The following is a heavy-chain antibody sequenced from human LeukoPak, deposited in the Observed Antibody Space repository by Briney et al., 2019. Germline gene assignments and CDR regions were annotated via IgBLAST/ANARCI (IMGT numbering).Heavy chain of an antibody. Sequence: ASVKVSCKASGYTFTGYYMHWVRQAPGQGLEWVGWINPNSGGTNYAQKFQGRVTMTRDTSISTAYMELSRLRSDDTAVYYCASFTQRVGATGAFDYWGQGTLVTVSS. CDR2: INPNSGGT. D-gene: IGHD1-26*01. V-gene: IGHV1-2*02. CDR1: GYTFTGYY. CDR3: ASFTQRVGATGAFDY. J-gene: IGHJ4*02.